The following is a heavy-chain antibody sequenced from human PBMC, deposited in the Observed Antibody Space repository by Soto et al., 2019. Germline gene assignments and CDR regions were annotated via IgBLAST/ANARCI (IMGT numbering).Heavy chain of an antibody. D-gene: IGHD4-17*01. J-gene: IGHJ6*03. Sequence: ASVKVSCKASGYTFTSYAMHWVRQAPGQRLEWMGWINAGNGNTKYSQKFQGRDTITRDTSASTAYMELSSLRSEDTSVYYCARGIFYGDYYYYYYMDVWGKGTTVTVSS. CDR2: INAGNGNT. CDR3: ARGIFYGDYYYYYYMDV. CDR1: GYTFTSYA. V-gene: IGHV1-3*01.